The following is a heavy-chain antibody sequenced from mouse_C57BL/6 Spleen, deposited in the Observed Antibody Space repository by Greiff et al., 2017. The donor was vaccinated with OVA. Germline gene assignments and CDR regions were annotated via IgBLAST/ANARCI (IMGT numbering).Heavy chain of an antibody. D-gene: IGHD1-1*01. CDR1: GYTFTSYW. V-gene: IGHV1-55*01. CDR3: AREGDYYGSSYYFDV. Sequence: VQLQQPGAELVKPGASVKMSCKASGYTFTSYWITWVKQRPGQGLEWIGDIYPGSGSTNYNEKFKSKATLTVDTSSSTAYMQLSSLTSEDSAVCYCAREGDYYGSSYYFDVWGTGTTVTVSS. J-gene: IGHJ1*03. CDR2: IYPGSGST.